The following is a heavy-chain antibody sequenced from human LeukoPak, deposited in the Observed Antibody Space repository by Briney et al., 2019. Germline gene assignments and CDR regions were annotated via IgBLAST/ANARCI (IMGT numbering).Heavy chain of an antibody. CDR2: IYYSGNS. CDR3: ATRSTGVAATFDS. J-gene: IGHJ4*02. D-gene: IGHD2-15*01. CDR1: GGSISSYY. Sequence: SETLSPTCTVSGGSISSYYWSWIRQPPGKGLDWIGYIYYSGNSNYNPSLKSRVTISADTSKNEFSLKLSSVTAADTAVYYCATRSTGVAATFDSWGQGALVTVSS. V-gene: IGHV4-59*01.